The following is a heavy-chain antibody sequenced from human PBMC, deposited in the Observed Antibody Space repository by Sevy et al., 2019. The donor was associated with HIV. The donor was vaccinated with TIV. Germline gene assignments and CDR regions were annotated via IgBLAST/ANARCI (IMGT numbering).Heavy chain of an antibody. CDR3: AREGGRFGVDPRIYYYYGMDV. Sequence: ASVKVSCKASGYTFTSYDINWVRQATGQGLEWMGWMNPNSGNTGYAQKFQGRVTMTRNTSISTAYMELSSLRSEDTAVYYCAREGGRFGVDPRIYYYYGMDVWGQGTTVTVSS. V-gene: IGHV1-8*01. D-gene: IGHD3-3*01. CDR1: GYTFTSYD. J-gene: IGHJ6*02. CDR2: MNPNSGNT.